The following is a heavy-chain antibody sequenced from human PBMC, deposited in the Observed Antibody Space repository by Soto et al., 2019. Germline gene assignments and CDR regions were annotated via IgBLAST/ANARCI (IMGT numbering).Heavy chain of an antibody. Sequence: PGWALRLSCASSGFTFSSYSMNWVRQAPGQGLEWVSSISSSSSYIYYADSVKGRFTISRDNAKNSLYLQMNSLRAEDTAVYYCARDRGFYCSGGICTWAVYNYGMDGWGKGTKVTVSS. D-gene: IGHD2-15*01. V-gene: IGHV3-21*01. CDR3: ARDRGFYCSGGICTWAVYNYGMDG. CDR1: GFTFSSYS. CDR2: ISSSSSYI. J-gene: IGHJ6*04.